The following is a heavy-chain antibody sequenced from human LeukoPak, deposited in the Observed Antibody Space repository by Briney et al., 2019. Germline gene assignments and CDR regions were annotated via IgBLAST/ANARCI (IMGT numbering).Heavy chain of an antibody. Sequence: SETLSLTCTVSGGSISSNSYYWGWIRQPPGKGLEWIGSIYYSGSTNYNPSLKSRVTISVDTSKNQFSLKLSSVTAADTAVYYCARLPFVRWLNWYFDLWGRGTLVTVSS. D-gene: IGHD6-19*01. V-gene: IGHV4-39*07. CDR2: IYYSGST. J-gene: IGHJ2*01. CDR3: ARLPFVRWLNWYFDL. CDR1: GGSISSNSYY.